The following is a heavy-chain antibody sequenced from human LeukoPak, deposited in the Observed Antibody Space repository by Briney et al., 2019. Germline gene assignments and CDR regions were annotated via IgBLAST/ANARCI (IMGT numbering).Heavy chain of an antibody. D-gene: IGHD3-3*01. CDR3: ARDQGNFWSGYYTGIGYYYYGMDV. CDR1: GFTFSSYG. V-gene: IGHV3-33*01. Sequence: GGSLRLSCAASGFTFSSYGMHWVRQAPGKGLEWVAVIWYDGSNKYYADSVKGRFTISRDNSKNTLYLQMNSLRAEDTAVYYCARDQGNFWSGYYTGIGYYYYGMDVWGQGTTVTVSS. CDR2: IWYDGSNK. J-gene: IGHJ6*02.